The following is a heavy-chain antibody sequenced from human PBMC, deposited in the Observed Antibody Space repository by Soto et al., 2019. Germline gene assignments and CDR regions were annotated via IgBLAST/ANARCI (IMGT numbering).Heavy chain of an antibody. CDR1: GGSISGYY. CDR2: IYYSGST. D-gene: IGHD3-3*01. V-gene: IGHV4-59*01. CDR3: AREIAWSGYFDY. Sequence: SETLSLTCIVSGGSISGYYWCWILQPLGKGLEWIGYIYYSGSTNYNPSLNSRVTISVDTSKNQFSLKLSSVTAAVTAVYYCAREIAWSGYFDYWSQGTLVTVSS. J-gene: IGHJ4*02.